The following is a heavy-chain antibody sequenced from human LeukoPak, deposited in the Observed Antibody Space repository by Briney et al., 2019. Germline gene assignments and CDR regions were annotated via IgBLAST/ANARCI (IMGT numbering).Heavy chain of an antibody. CDR2: INHSGST. CDR1: GGSISSGGYY. Sequence: PSQTLSLTCTVSGGSISSGGYYWSWIRQPPGKGLEWIGEINHSGSTNYNPSLKSRVTISVDTSKNQFSLKLSSVTAADTAVYYCASLVVPAARRGIKNWFDPWGQGTLVTVSS. D-gene: IGHD2-2*01. J-gene: IGHJ5*02. CDR3: ASLVVPAARRGIKNWFDP. V-gene: IGHV4-30-2*01.